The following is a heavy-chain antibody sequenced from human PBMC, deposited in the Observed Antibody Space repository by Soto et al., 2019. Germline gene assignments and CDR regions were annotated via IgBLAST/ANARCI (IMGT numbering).Heavy chain of an antibody. CDR3: ARLYLAAAAAY. Sequence: SETLFLTCTVSGGSISSSSYYWGWIRQPPGKGLEWIGSIYYSGSTYYNPSLKSRVTISVDTSKNQFSLKLSSVTAADTAVYYCARLYLAAAAAYWGQGTLVTVSS. D-gene: IGHD6-13*01. CDR2: IYYSGST. J-gene: IGHJ4*02. CDR1: GGSISSSSYY. V-gene: IGHV4-39*01.